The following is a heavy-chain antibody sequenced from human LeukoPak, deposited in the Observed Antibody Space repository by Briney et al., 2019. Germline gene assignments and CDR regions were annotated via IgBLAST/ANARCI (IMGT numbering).Heavy chain of an antibody. CDR3: ASRHCSSTSCKGNYYYYAMDV. CDR2: XXXXFXIA. J-gene: IGHJ6*02. D-gene: IGHD2-2*01. V-gene: IGHV1-69*02. Sequence: LEWMXXXXXXFXIATYAQKFQGRVTITADKSTSTAYMELTSLRSEDTAVYYCASRHCSSTSCKGNYYYYAMDVWGQGTTVTVSS.